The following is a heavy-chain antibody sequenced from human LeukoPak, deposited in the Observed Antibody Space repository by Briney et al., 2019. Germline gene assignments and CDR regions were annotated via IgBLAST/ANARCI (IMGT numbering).Heavy chain of an antibody. D-gene: IGHD5/OR15-5a*01. CDR1: GYTFTSYG. V-gene: IGHV1-18*01. J-gene: IGHJ4*02. CDR2: ISGYNGKT. CDR3: ARETSLCLRSFDY. Sequence: ASVKVSCKASGYTFTSYGISWVRQAPGQGLEWMGWISGYNGKTKYAQKLQGRVTMTTDTSTSTAYMELRSLRSEDTAVYYCARETSLCLRSFDYWGQGTLVTVSS.